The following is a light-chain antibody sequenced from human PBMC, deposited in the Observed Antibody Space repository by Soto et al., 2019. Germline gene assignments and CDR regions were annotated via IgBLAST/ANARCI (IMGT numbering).Light chain of an antibody. V-gene: IGLV2-14*01. Sequence: QSALTQPASMSGSPGQSITISCTGTSSDVGGYKYVSWYQQHPGEAPKLMIYDVSNRPSGVSNRFSGSKSGNTASLTISGLQAEDEADYYCSSYTSSSTRVFGTGTKLTVL. J-gene: IGLJ1*01. CDR3: SSYTSSSTRV. CDR2: DVS. CDR1: SSDVGGYKY.